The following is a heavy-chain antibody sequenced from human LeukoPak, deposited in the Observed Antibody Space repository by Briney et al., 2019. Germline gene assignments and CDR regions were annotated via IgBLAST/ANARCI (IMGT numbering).Heavy chain of an antibody. CDR1: GFTFSNYW. CDR2: IKYDGSEK. J-gene: IGHJ4*02. Sequence: GGSLRLSCAASGFTFSNYWMTWFRQTPGKDLEWVGNIKYDGSEKYYVDSVKGRFTISRDDAKNSLYLHMNSLRVEDTAIYYCARDYVWGSSESDYWGQGTLVTVSS. V-gene: IGHV3-7*01. D-gene: IGHD7-27*01. CDR3: ARDYVWGSSESDY.